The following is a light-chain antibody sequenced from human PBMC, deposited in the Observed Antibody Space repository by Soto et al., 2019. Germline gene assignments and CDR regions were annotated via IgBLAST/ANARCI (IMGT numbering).Light chain of an antibody. J-gene: IGLJ1*01. CDR3: CSYAGSNTHYV. Sequence: QSALTQPASVSGSPGQSIAISCTGTSSDVGAYNYVSSYQHHPGKAPELLLYDVSNRPSGVSDRFSGSRSGNTASLTISALQAEDEADYYCCSYAGSNTHYVFGTGTKVTVL. V-gene: IGLV2-14*03. CDR1: SSDVGAYNY. CDR2: DVS.